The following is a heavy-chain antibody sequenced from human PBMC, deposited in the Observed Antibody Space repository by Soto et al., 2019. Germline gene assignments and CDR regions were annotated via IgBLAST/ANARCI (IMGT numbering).Heavy chain of an antibody. J-gene: IGHJ4*02. CDR3: ARPSIAVAGTRY. Sequence: PGGSLRLSCAASGFTFDDYTMHWVRQAPGKGLEWVSLISWDGGSTYYADSVKGRFTISRDNAKNTLYLQMNSLRAEDTAVYYCARPSIAVAGTRYWGQGTLVTVSS. CDR2: ISWDGGST. V-gene: IGHV3-43*01. D-gene: IGHD6-19*01. CDR1: GFTFDDYT.